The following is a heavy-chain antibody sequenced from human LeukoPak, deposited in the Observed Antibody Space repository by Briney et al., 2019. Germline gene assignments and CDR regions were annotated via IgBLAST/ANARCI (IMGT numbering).Heavy chain of an antibody. CDR3: ARALSYSYGSMDF. Sequence: GGSLRLSCADSGFTFSSYSMNWVRQAPGKGLERVSSISSGSKYIYNADSVKGRFTISRDNAKNSLYLQMNSLRAEDTAVYYCARALSYSYGSMDFWGQGTLVIVSS. J-gene: IGHJ4*02. D-gene: IGHD5-18*01. CDR2: ISSGSKYI. CDR1: GFTFSSYS. V-gene: IGHV3-21*01.